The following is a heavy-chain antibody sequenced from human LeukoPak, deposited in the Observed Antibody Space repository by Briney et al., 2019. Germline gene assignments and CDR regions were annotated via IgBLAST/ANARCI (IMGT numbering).Heavy chain of an antibody. V-gene: IGHV3-23*01. CDR3: AKAEWELLRGDGIDY. Sequence: SGGSLRLSCAASGFAFRSSYMSWVRQAPGKGLEWVSTISGSGGSTYYADSVKGRFTVSRDNSKNTLYLQMNSLRVEDTAVYYCAKAEWELLRGDGIDYWGQGTLVTASS. J-gene: IGHJ4*02. D-gene: IGHD1-26*01. CDR2: ISGSGGST. CDR1: GFAFRSSY.